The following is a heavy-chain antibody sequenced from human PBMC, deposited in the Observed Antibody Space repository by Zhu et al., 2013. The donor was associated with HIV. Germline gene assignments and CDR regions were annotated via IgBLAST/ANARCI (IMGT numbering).Heavy chain of an antibody. CDR1: GYAFTSFG. D-gene: IGHD6-19*01. Sequence: QVQLVQSGPEVKKPGASVRVSCSGFGYAFTSFGITWIRQAPGQGLQWMGWMSTNNGDTNYAQDLQGRLTMTSDTSTNTAFMELRSLTYDDTAIYYCARGYTSGWHPESFHHWGQGSLITVSS. J-gene: IGHJ1*01. CDR2: MSTNNGDT. V-gene: IGHV1-18*01. CDR3: ARGYTSGWHPESFHH.